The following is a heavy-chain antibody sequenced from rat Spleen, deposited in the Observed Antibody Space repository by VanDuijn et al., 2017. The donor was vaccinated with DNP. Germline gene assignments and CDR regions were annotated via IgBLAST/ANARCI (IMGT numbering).Heavy chain of an antibody. CDR2: INKDSRTL. D-gene: IGHD2-3*01. Sequence: EVQLVESGGGSVQPGRSMKLSCAASGFNFNDYWMGWVRQAPGKGLEWIGEINKDSRTLKYVPSLKDKFTISRDNAQNTLYLQMSKLGSEDTAIYYCTTRGDGYDNWFAYWGQGTLVTVSS. V-gene: IGHV4-2*01. CDR1: GFNFNDYW. J-gene: IGHJ3*01. CDR3: TTRGDGYDNWFAY.